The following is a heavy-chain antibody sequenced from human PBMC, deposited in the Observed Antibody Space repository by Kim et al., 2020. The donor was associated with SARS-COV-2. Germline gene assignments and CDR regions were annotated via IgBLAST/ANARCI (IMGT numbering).Heavy chain of an antibody. CDR1: GFTFRSYG. J-gene: IGHJ5*02. CDR2: ISYDGSNK. CDR3: ARVRAGMLSAVSEYNWFDP. V-gene: IGHV3-30*03. Sequence: GGSLRLSCAASGFTFRSYGMHWVRQAPGKWLEWVAFISYDGSNKHYAESVKGRFTISRDNSKNTVSLQMLSLTIEDTATYYCARVRAGMLSAVSEYNWFDPWGQGSLVTVSS. D-gene: IGHD3-10*01.